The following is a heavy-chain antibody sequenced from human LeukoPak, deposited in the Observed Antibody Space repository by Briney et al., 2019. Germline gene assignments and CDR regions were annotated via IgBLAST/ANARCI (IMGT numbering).Heavy chain of an antibody. J-gene: IGHJ5*02. CDR1: GFTFSSYA. D-gene: IGHD3-10*01. CDR3: AKAPTELWFGELLFDP. Sequence: PGGSLRLSCAASGFTFSSYAMSWVRQAPGKGLEWVSAISGSGGSTYYADSVKGRFTISRDNSKNTLYLQMNSLRAEDTAVYYCAKAPTELWFGELLFDPWGQGTLVTVSS. CDR2: ISGSGGST. V-gene: IGHV3-23*01.